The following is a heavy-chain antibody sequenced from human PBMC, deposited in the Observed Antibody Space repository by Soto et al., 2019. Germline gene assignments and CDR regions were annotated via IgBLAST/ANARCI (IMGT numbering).Heavy chain of an antibody. V-gene: IGHV3-21*01. J-gene: IGHJ6*02. CDR3: ARDRAPFCGGDCGLVDV. D-gene: IGHD2-21*02. Sequence: GGSLRLSCAASGFNFNNFGMNWFRQTPGKGLEWVSSIRTSSSYIYYADSVKGRFTISRDNAKKSVYLEMSSLRVEDTDVYYCARDRAPFCGGDCGLVDVWGQGTSVTVA. CDR1: GFNFNNFG. CDR2: IRTSSSYI.